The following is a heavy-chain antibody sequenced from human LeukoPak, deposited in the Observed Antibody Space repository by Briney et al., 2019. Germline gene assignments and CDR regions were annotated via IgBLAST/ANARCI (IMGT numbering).Heavy chain of an antibody. J-gene: IGHJ4*02. CDR3: ARGVDSAIDW. D-gene: IGHD3-9*01. V-gene: IGHV3-7*01. Sequence: GGSLRLSCVASGFTFSSYWMNWVRQAPGKGLEWVANINGDGRDKYYVGSVRGRFTISRDNADNALYLQMNSLRGGDTAVYYCARGVDSAIDWWGQGTLVTVSS. CDR1: GFTFSSYW. CDR2: INGDGRDK.